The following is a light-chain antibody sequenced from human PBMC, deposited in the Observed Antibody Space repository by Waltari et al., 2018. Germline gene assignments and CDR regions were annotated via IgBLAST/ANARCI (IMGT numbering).Light chain of an antibody. Sequence: EIVLTQSPATLSLSPGERATLSCRASQSVSSYLAWYQQKPGPAPRLLIYDASNRAPGIPARFSGSGSGTDFTLTISSLEPEDFAVYYCQQRSNLGTFGPGTKVDIK. CDR2: DAS. V-gene: IGKV3-11*01. J-gene: IGKJ3*01. CDR3: QQRSNLGT. CDR1: QSVSSY.